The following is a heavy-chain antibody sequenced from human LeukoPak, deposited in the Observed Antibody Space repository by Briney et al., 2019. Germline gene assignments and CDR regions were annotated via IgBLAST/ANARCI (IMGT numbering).Heavy chain of an antibody. D-gene: IGHD4-17*01. CDR3: ASLDTTVTLFDY. J-gene: IGHJ4*02. V-gene: IGHV4-59*08. CDR2: IYYSGST. CDR1: GLTFSSAW. Sequence: GSLRLSCAVSGLTFSSAWMSWIRQPPGKGLEWIGYIYYSGSTNYNPSLKSRVTISVDTSKNQFSLKLSSVTAADTAVYYCASLDTTVTLFDYWGQGTLVTVSS.